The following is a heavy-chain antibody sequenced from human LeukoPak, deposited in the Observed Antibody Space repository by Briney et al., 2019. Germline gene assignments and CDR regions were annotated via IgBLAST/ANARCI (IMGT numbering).Heavy chain of an antibody. V-gene: IGHV3-48*01. CDR2: ISSSSSTV. CDR3: ATSRFYLES. J-gene: IGHJ4*02. CDR1: GFTFSSYS. Sequence: GGSLRLSCAASGFTFSSYSMKWVRQAPGKGLEWVSYISSSSSTVYYADSVKGRFTISRDNAKNSLYLQMNSLRAEDTAVYYCATSRFYLESWGQGTLVTVSS.